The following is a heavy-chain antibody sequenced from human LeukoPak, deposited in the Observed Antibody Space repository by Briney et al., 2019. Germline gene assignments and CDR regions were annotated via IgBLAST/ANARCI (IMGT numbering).Heavy chain of an antibody. CDR1: GFTFSSYA. V-gene: IGHV3-23*01. CDR3: AKNGWLRSSGLWGDY. D-gene: IGHD5-12*01. Sequence: GGSLRLSCVASGFTFSSYAMTWFRQAPGKGLEWVSSFSGGDGSPYHADSVKGRFTISRDNSKSTLYLQMNSLRAEDTAIYYCAKNGWLRSSGLWGDYRGQGALVTVSS. J-gene: IGHJ4*02. CDR2: FSGGDGSP.